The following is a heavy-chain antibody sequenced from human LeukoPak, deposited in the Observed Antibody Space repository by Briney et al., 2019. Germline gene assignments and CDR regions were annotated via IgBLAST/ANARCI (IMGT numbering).Heavy chain of an antibody. D-gene: IGHD4-11*01. V-gene: IGHV1-2*02. CDR1: GYTFTGYY. CDR3: ARHDYSNERPFYYYYYMDV. J-gene: IGHJ6*03. Sequence: GASVKVSCKASGYTFTGYYMHWVRQAPGQGLEWMGWINPNSGGTNYAQKFQGRVTMTRDTSISTAYMELSRLRSDDTAVYYCARHDYSNERPFYYYYYMDVWGKGTTVTVSS. CDR2: INPNSGGT.